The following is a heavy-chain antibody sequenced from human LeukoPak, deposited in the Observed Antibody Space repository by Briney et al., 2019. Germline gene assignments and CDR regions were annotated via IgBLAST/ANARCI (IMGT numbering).Heavy chain of an antibody. J-gene: IGHJ4*02. D-gene: IGHD3-22*01. CDR3: ARGYYDSSGYYLAAY. CDR2: IYYSGST. V-gene: IGHV4-59*01. CDR1: GGSISGYY. Sequence: SETLSLTCTVSGGSISGYYWSCIRQPPGKGLEWIGYIYYSGSTNYNPSLKSRVTLSVDTSKNQFSLKLTSVTAADTAVYYCARGYYDSSGYYLAAYWGQGTLVTVSS.